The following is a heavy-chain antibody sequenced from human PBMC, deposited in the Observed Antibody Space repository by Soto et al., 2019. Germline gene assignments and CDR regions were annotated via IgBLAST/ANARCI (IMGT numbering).Heavy chain of an antibody. D-gene: IGHD1-7*01. CDR3: YRTNYYYYYGMDA. J-gene: IGHJ6*02. CDR1: GYSFTSYW. V-gene: IGHV5-51*01. Sequence: PGESLKISCNGSGYSFTSYWIGWVRQMPGKGLEWMGIIYPGDSDTRYSPSFQGQVTISADKSISTAYLQWSSLKASDTAMYWCYRTNYYYYYGMDAWGQGTKVTVYS. CDR2: IYPGDSDT.